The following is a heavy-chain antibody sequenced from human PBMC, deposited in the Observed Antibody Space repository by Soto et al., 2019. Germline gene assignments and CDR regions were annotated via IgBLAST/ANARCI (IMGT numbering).Heavy chain of an antibody. D-gene: IGHD5-18*01. Sequence: EVQLVESGGGLIQPGGSLRLSCAASGFSVSSNYMSWVRQAPGKGLEWVSVIYSGGNTHYADSVKGRFTISRDNSKNTLYLQMNSLRAEDTAVYYCARDYTWIPYYHYGMDVWGQGTTVTVSS. CDR3: ARDYTWIPYYHYGMDV. CDR1: GFSVSSNY. J-gene: IGHJ6*02. CDR2: IYSGGNT. V-gene: IGHV3-53*01.